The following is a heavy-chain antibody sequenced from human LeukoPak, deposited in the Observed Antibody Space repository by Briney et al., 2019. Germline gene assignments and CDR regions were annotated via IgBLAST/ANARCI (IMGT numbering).Heavy chain of an antibody. D-gene: IGHD6-13*01. CDR2: IYYSGST. J-gene: IGHJ5*02. Sequence: PSETLSLTCTVSGGSISGISYYWGWIRQPPGKGLGWIGVIYYSGSTYYNPSLKSRVTISVDTSKNQFSLKLSSVTAADTAVYYCAKSNSWYRWFDPWGQGTLVTVSS. CDR1: GGSISGISYY. CDR3: AKSNSWYRWFDP. V-gene: IGHV4-39*01.